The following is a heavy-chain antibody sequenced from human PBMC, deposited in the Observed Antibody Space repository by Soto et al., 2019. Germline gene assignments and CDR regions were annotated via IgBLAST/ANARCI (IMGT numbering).Heavy chain of an antibody. Sequence: EVQLLESGGGLVQPGGSLRLSCAASGFTFSSYAMSWVRQAPGKGLEWVSDISGSGGSTYYADSVKGRFTISRDNSKNTLYLQMNSLRAEDTAVYYCAKAIKVRGVKGMDVWGQGTTVTVSS. CDR3: AKAIKVRGVKGMDV. J-gene: IGHJ6*02. D-gene: IGHD3-10*01. CDR2: ISGSGGST. V-gene: IGHV3-23*01. CDR1: GFTFSSYA.